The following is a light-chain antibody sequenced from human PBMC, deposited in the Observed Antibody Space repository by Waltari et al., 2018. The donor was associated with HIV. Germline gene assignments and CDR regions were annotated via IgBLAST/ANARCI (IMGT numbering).Light chain of an antibody. CDR1: SSVVAAYTY. J-gene: IGLJ1*01. CDR3: SSYKGRDTLLWV. V-gene: IGLV2-14*01. Sequence: QSALTQPASVSGSPGRSIPISCTGTSSVVAAYTYVSWYQNHQGEATKLIMYDVNYGHAGSSSRFSASKSGNTVSLTITGIQAEDEADHYCSSYKGRDTLLWVFGNETKVTVL. CDR2: DVN.